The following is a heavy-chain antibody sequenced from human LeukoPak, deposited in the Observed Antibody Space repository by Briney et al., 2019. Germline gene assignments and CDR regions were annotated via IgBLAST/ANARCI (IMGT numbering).Heavy chain of an antibody. CDR2: IKQDGSEK. CDR3: ARRYFDL. Sequence: GGSLRLSCAASGFTFSEYWMSWVRQAPGKGLEWVANIKQDGSEKYYVDSVKGRFTISRDNAKNSLYLQMNSLRAEDTAVYYCARRYFDLWGRGTLVTVSS. V-gene: IGHV3-7*01. CDR1: GFTFSEYW. J-gene: IGHJ2*01.